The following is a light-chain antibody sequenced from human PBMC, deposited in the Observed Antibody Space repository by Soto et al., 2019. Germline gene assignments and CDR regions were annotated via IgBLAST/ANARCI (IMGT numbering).Light chain of an antibody. CDR3: QQYGSSPIT. CDR1: QSVSSNH. CDR2: GAS. Sequence: DIVLTQSPGTMSLSPGERATLSCRASQSVSSNHLAWYQQTPGQAPRPLMYGASLRATGIPDRFSGSGSGTDFTLTISRLEPEDFAFYYCQQYGSSPITFGRGTRLEIK. J-gene: IGKJ5*01. V-gene: IGKV3-20*01.